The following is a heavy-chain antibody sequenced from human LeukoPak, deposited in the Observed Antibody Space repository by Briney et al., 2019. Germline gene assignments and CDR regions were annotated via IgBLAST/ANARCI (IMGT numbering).Heavy chain of an antibody. J-gene: IGHJ4*02. CDR2: IYHSGST. D-gene: IGHD2-21*01. Sequence: SETQSLTCAVSGGSLSNYYWSWIRQPPGKGLEWIGYIYHSGSTTYNPSLNSRVTMSVDTSRTRFSLKLNSVTAADTAVYYCSRRWCHSCLDSWGQGILVTVSS. V-gene: IGHV4-59*01. CDR3: SRRWCHSCLDS. CDR1: GGSLSNYY.